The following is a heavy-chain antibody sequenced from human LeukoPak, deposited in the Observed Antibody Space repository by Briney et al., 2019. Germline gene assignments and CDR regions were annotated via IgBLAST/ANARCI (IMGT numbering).Heavy chain of an antibody. CDR1: GFTVSSNH. CDR3: ARDGFWLPEPKGSDY. D-gene: IGHD1-14*01. V-gene: IGHV3-53*01. Sequence: GGSLRLSCAASGFTVSSNHMSWVRQAPGKGLEWVSVIYSGGSTYYADSVKGRFTTSRDNAKNSLYLQMNSLRAEDTAVYYCARDGFWLPEPKGSDYWGQGTLVTVSS. CDR2: IYSGGST. J-gene: IGHJ4*02.